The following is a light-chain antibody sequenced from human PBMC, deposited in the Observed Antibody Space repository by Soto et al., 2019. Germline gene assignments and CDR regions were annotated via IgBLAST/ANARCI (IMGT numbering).Light chain of an antibody. CDR1: QTISSW. Sequence: DIQMTQSPSTLSASVGDRVTMTCRASQTISSWLAWYQQKPGKAPNLLIYDASTLERGVPSRFSGTGSGTEFTLTIDRLQPDDFATYYCQQYHTSSITFGQGTRLEI. CDR2: DAS. CDR3: QQYHTSSIT. V-gene: IGKV1-5*01. J-gene: IGKJ5*01.